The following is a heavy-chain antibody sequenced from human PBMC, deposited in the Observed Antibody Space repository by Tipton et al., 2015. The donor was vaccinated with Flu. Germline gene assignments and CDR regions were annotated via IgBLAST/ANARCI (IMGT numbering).Heavy chain of an antibody. CDR3: ATTYYLGYYLDAFDI. CDR2: IWYDGSNQ. J-gene: IGHJ3*02. Sequence: QLVQSGGGVVRPGRSLRLSCSASGFSFSFYGMHWVRQAPGKGLEWLALIWYDGSNQFYADSVKGRFTISRDNSKNTLYLQMNSLRAEDTAVYYCATTYYLGYYLDAFDIWGQGTMVTVSS. CDR1: GFSFSFYG. V-gene: IGHV3-33*01. D-gene: IGHD3-22*01.